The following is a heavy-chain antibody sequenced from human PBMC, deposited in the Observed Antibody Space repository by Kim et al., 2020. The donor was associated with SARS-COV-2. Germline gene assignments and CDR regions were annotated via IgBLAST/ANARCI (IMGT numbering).Heavy chain of an antibody. V-gene: IGHV5-10-1*01. CDR2: IDPSDSYT. Sequence: GESLKISCKGSGYSFTSYWISWVRQMPGKGLEWMGRIDPSDSYTNYSPSFQGHVTISADKSISTAYLQWSSLKASDTAMYYCAGSGYSSSWYNDYWGQGTLVTVSS. D-gene: IGHD6-13*01. CDR3: AGSGYSSSWYNDY. J-gene: IGHJ4*02. CDR1: GYSFTSYW.